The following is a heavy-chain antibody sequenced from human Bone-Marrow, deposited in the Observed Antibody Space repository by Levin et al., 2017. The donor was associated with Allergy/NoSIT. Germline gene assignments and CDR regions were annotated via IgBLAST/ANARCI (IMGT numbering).Heavy chain of an antibody. D-gene: IGHD3-10*01. CDR1: GYTFTAFY. V-gene: IGHV1-2*02. CDR3: ARFRMVRGVNFALDV. CDR2: IKPNSGGT. J-gene: IGHJ6*02. Sequence: ASVKVSCKASGYTFTAFYIHWVRQAPGQGLEWVGWIKPNSGGTDYAQKFQGRVSMTTDTSISTAYMELSRLRSDDTAVYFCARFRMVRGVNFALDVWGQGTTVTVSS.